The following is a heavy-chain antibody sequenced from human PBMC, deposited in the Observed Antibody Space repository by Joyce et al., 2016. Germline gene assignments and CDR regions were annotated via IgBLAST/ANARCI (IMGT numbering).Heavy chain of an antibody. Sequence: DVQLVESGGGLFQPGGSLRLSCTASGFRFSGYWMSWVRQGPGEGLEWVANIKQDGSERDYVASVQGRFTISRDNAKNSLHLQMSSLRAEDTAVYFCAREDKHTFDIWGQGTMVTVSS. CDR2: IKQDGSER. J-gene: IGHJ3*02. CDR3: AREDKHTFDI. CDR1: GFRFSGYW. V-gene: IGHV3-7*04.